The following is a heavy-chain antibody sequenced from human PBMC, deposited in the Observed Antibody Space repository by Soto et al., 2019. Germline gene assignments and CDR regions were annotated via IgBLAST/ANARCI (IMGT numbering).Heavy chain of an antibody. D-gene: IGHD6-19*01. J-gene: IGHJ5*02. Sequence: PGGSLRLSCAASGFSFPNYAMTWVRQAPGKGLECGSSISDVGAATYSADSVKGRFTISRDDSRNTLYLQMYNLRAQDTAVYFCVKGSRPIPNVSGLIYGRSWGQGTTVTVSS. V-gene: IGHV3-23*01. CDR2: ISDVGAAT. CDR1: GFSFPNYA. CDR3: VKGSRPIPNVSGLIYGRS.